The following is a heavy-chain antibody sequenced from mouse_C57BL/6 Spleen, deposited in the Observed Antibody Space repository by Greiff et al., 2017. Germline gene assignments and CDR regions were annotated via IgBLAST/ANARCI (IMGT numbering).Heavy chain of an antibody. CDR3: SLDYDRYFDV. Sequence: VQLQQSGAELVRPGASVTLSCKASGYTFTDYEMHWVKQTPVHGLEWIGAIDPETGGTAYNQKFKGKAILTADKSSSTAYMELRSLTSEDSAVYYCSLDYDRYFDVWGTGTTVTVSS. D-gene: IGHD2-4*01. V-gene: IGHV1-15*01. J-gene: IGHJ1*03. CDR1: GYTFTDYE. CDR2: IDPETGGT.